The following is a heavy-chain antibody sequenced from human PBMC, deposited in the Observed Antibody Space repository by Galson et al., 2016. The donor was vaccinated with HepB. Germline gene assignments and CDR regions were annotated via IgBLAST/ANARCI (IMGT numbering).Heavy chain of an antibody. V-gene: IGHV3-7*05. D-gene: IGHD3-22*01. CDR1: GFTFSDYW. J-gene: IGHJ4*02. CDR3: SSAAYHYGSNGYYFAY. CDR2: IKQGGSEK. Sequence: LRLSCAASGFTFSDYWVAWVRQTPGEGLEWVANIKQGGSEKYYVDSVKGRFTISRDNAKNSLYLQMNSLRPEDTAVYYCSSAAYHYGSNGYYFAYWGQGTLVTVSS.